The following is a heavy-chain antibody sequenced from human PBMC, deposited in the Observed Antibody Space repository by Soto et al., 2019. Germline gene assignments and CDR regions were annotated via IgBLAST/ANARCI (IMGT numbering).Heavy chain of an antibody. CDR1: GFTFGDYA. Sequence: GGSLRLSCTASGFTFGDYAMSWFRQAPGKGLEWVGFIRSKAYGGTTEYAASVKGGFTISRDDSKSIAYLQMNSLKTEDTAVYYCTRRGLTRAFDIWGQGTMVTVSS. D-gene: IGHD5-12*01. CDR3: TRRGLTRAFDI. J-gene: IGHJ3*02. V-gene: IGHV3-49*03. CDR2: IRSKAYGGTT.